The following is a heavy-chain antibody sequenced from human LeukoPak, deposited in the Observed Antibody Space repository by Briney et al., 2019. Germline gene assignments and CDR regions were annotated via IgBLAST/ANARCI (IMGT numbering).Heavy chain of an antibody. CDR1: GFTFSSYA. CDR2: ISYDGSNT. CDR3: ARGSNSGYGSGSYYPPIDY. D-gene: IGHD3-10*01. V-gene: IGHV3-30-3*01. J-gene: IGHJ4*02. Sequence: PGGSLRLSCAASGFTFSSYAMHWVRQAPGKGLEWVAVISYDGSNTYYADSVKGRFTISRDNSKNTLYLQMNSMRAEDTAVYYCARGSNSGYGSGSYYPPIDYWGQGTLVTVSS.